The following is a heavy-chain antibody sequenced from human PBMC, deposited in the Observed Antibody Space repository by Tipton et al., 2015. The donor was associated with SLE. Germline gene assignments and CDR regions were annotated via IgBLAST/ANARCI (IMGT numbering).Heavy chain of an antibody. V-gene: IGHV1-18*01. Sequence: QSGAEVKKPGASVKVSCKASGYTFTSYGISWVRQAPGQGLEWMGWFSAYNGNTNYAQKLQGRVTMTTDTSTSTAYMELRSLRSDDTAVYYCAREALYYYDSSGYFEEWGQGTLGTDSS. CDR3: AREALYYYDSSGYFEE. D-gene: IGHD3-22*01. CDR1: GYTFTSYG. CDR2: FSAYNGNT. J-gene: IGHJ1*01.